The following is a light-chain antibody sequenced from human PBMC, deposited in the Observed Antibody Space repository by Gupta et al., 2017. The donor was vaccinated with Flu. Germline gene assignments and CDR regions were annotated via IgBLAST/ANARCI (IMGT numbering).Light chain of an antibody. Sequence: SVLTQHPSASGTPGQTVAISCSRTTSNIGINYVHWYQHLPGTAPKLLVYNNNLRPSGVPDRFSCSRSGTSASVTISGLRSDDEGDYYCVSWDDSLGGWVFAGGTKLTVL. CDR2: NNN. CDR3: VSWDDSLGGWV. V-gene: IGLV1-47*02. J-gene: IGLJ3*02. CDR1: TSNIGINY.